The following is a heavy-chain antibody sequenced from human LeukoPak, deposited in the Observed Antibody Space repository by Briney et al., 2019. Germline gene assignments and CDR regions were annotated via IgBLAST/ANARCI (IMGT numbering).Heavy chain of an antibody. CDR3: ARDRGYSSGWYRSIRMNSPYYFDY. V-gene: IGHV4-39*07. D-gene: IGHD6-19*01. CDR2: IYYSGST. J-gene: IGHJ4*02. Sequence: PSQTLSLTCTVSGGSISSSSYYWGWLRQPPGKGLEWIGSIYYSGSTYYNPSLKSRVTISVDTSKNQFSLKLSSVTAADTAVYYCARDRGYSSGWYRSIRMNSPYYFDYWGQGTLVTVSS. CDR1: GGSISSSSYY.